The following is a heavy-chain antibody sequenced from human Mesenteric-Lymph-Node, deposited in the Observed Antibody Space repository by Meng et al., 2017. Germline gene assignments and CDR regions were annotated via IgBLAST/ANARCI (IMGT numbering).Heavy chain of an antibody. D-gene: IGHD1-26*01. V-gene: IGHV1-18*01. CDR2: ISAYNGNT. CDR3: ARVEVGITSGDY. CDR1: GYPFTNYG. J-gene: IGHJ4*02. Sequence: QALLVQPGGEVKKPGASLTVSCKASGYPFTNYGITWVRQAPGQGLEWMGWISAYNGNTNYAQTLQGRVTMTTDTSTSTAYMELRSLRSDDTAVYYCARVEVGITSGDYWGQGTLVTVSS.